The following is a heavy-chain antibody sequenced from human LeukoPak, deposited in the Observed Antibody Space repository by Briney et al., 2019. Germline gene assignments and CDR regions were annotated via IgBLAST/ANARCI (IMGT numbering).Heavy chain of an antibody. Sequence: PSETLSLTCTVSGGSISSGGYYWSWIRQHPGKGLEWIGYIYYSGSTYYNPSLKSRVTISVDTSKNQFSLKLSSVTAADTAVYYCARERWVCSSTSCLYYFDYWGQGTLVTVSS. CDR1: GGSISSGGYY. CDR3: ARERWVCSSTSCLYYFDY. J-gene: IGHJ4*02. CDR2: IYYSGST. V-gene: IGHV4-31*03. D-gene: IGHD2-2*01.